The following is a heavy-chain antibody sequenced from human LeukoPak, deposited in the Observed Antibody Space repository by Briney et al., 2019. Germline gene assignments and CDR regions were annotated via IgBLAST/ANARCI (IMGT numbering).Heavy chain of an antibody. CDR3: AQGGHDYNPFYY. D-gene: IGHD4-11*01. V-gene: IGHV3-23*01. CDR2: IKGGGGDP. J-gene: IGHJ4*02. Sequence: QPGGSLRCYCAASGFTCSTYAMGWVRHAPGVGLEWVSSIKGGGGDPVYADSVRGRFTISRDKSKNTLYLQLNSLRAEDTAVYFCAQGGHDYNPFYYWGQGTLVTVSS. CDR1: GFTCSTYA.